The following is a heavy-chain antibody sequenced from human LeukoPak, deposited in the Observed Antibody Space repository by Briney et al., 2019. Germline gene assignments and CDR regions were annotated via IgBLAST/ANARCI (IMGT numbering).Heavy chain of an antibody. D-gene: IGHD3-22*01. J-gene: IGHJ3*02. CDR3: TTVDSSGYYSSGAFDI. CDR2: ISGSGGST. CDR1: GFTFSSYG. Sequence: GGTLRLSCAASGFTFSSYGMSWVRQAPGKGLEWVSAISGSGGSTYYADSVKGRFTISRDNSKNTLYLQMNSLKTEDTAVYYCTTVDSSGYYSSGAFDIWGQGTMVTVSS. V-gene: IGHV3-23*01.